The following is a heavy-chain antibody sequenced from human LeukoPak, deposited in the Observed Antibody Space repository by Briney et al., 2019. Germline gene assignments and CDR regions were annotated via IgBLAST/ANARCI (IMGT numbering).Heavy chain of an antibody. CDR3: AKGYCSSTSCSSDY. CDR2: ISGSGGST. J-gene: IGHJ4*02. D-gene: IGHD2-2*01. CDR1: GFTFSSYA. V-gene: IGHV3-23*01. Sequence: GGSLRLSCAASGFTFSSYAMSWVRQAPGKGLEWVSAISGSGGSTYYADSVKGRFTISRGNSKNTLYLRMNSLRAEDTAIYYCAKGYCSSTSCSSDYWGQGTLVTVSS.